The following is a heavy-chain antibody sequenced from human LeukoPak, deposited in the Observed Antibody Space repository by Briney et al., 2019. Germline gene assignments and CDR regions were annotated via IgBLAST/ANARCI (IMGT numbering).Heavy chain of an antibody. CDR3: ARELVVPATASNYYYYGMDV. CDR2: IYYSGST. CDR1: GGSISSGGYY. V-gene: IGHV4-31*03. J-gene: IGHJ6*02. Sequence: SQTLSLTCTVSGGSISSGGYYWSWIRQHPGKGLEWIGYIYYSGSTYYNPSLKSRVTISVDTSKNQLSLKLSSVTAADTAVYYCARELVVPATASNYYYYGMDVWGQGTTVTVSS. D-gene: IGHD2-2*01.